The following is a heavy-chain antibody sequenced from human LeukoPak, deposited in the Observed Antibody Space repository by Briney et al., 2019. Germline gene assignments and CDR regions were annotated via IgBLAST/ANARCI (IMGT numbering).Heavy chain of an antibody. V-gene: IGHV1-2*02. CDR3: ARSRDYYDSSCYGVFFDY. D-gene: IGHD3-22*01. Sequence: ASVKVSCKASGYTFTGYYMHWVRQAPGQGLEWMGWINPNSGGTNYAQKFQGRVTMTRDTSISTAYMELSRLRSDDTAVYYCARSRDYYDSSCYGVFFDYWGQGTLVTVSS. J-gene: IGHJ4*02. CDR1: GYTFTGYY. CDR2: INPNSGGT.